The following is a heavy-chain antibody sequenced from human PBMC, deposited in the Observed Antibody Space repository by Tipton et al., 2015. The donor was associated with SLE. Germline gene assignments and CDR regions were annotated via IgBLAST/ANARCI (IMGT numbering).Heavy chain of an antibody. D-gene: IGHD3-3*01. CDR3: ASTMFGVVIAIWFDP. V-gene: IGHV1-18*04. J-gene: IGHJ5*02. CDR2: ISGNKGNT. Sequence: QVQLVQSGAEVKKTGASVTVSCKASGYTFTGYYMHWVRQAPGQGLEWMGWISGNKGNTNYAERFRGRVTMTANTSSDTAYMELRSLSPDDTAIYYCASTMFGVVIAIWFDPWGQGPLISVSA. CDR1: GYTFTGYY.